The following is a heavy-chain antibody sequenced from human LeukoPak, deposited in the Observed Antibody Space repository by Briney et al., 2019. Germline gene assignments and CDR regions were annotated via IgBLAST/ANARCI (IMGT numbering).Heavy chain of an antibody. J-gene: IGHJ4*02. V-gene: IGHV3-9*01. D-gene: IGHD1-26*01. CDR2: ISWNSGSI. Sequence: GGSLRLSCAASGFTFDDYAMHWVRQAPGKGLEWVSGISWNSGSIGYADSVKGRFTISRDNAKNSLYLQMNSLRAEDTALYYCAKSLSGSYHTIDYWGQGTLVTVSS. CDR1: GFTFDDYA. CDR3: AKSLSGSYHTIDY.